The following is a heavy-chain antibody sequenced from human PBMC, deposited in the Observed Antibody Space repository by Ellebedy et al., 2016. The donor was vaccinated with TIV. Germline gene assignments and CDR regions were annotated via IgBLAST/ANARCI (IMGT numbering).Heavy chain of an antibody. D-gene: IGHD5-18*01. J-gene: IGHJ6*02. Sequence: PGGSLRLSCAASGFTFSNAWMSWVRQAPGKGLEWVSALTGSGGDTYYAGSVKGRFTISRDNSKNTLYLQMSSLSAEDTAVYYCARHKGYTYYYTMDVWGQGTTVTVSS. V-gene: IGHV3-23*01. CDR3: ARHKGYTYYYTMDV. CDR1: GFTFSNAW. CDR2: LTGSGGDT.